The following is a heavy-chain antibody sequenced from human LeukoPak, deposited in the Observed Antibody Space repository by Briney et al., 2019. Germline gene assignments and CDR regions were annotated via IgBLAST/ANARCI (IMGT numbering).Heavy chain of an antibody. CDR2: FDPEDGET. D-gene: IGHD5-12*01. CDR3: ATSREVATIYDY. Sequence: ASVKVSCKASGYTFTGYYMHWVRQAPGKGLEWMGGFDPEDGETIYAQKFQGRVTMTEDTSTDTAYMELSSLRSEDTAVYYCATSREVATIYDYWGQGTLVTVSS. J-gene: IGHJ4*02. V-gene: IGHV1-24*01. CDR1: GYTFTGYY.